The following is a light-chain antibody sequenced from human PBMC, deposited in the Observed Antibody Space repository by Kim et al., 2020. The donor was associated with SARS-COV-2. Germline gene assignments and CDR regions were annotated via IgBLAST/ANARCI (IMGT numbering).Light chain of an antibody. CDR2: DAS. Sequence: WSPGERATLSFRASQGVSSYLAWYQQKPGQAPRLLIYDASNRATGIPARFSGSGSGTDFTLTISSLEPEDFAVYYCQQRSNWPLTFGGGTKVDIK. CDR3: QQRSNWPLT. J-gene: IGKJ4*01. V-gene: IGKV3-11*01. CDR1: QGVSSY.